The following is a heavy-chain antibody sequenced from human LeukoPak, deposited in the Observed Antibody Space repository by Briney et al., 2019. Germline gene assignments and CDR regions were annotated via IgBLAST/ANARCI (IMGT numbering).Heavy chain of an antibody. D-gene: IGHD2-2*01. CDR3: ARAGGTGYVGYYYYGMDV. J-gene: IGHJ6*02. V-gene: IGHV3-21*01. CDR1: GFTFSSYS. Sequence: PGGSLRLSCAASGFTFSSYSMNWVRQAPGKGLEWVSSISSSSSYIYYADSVKGRFTISRDNAKNSLYLQMNSLRAEDTAVYYCARAGGTGYVGYYYYGMDVWGQGTTVTVSS. CDR2: ISSSSSYI.